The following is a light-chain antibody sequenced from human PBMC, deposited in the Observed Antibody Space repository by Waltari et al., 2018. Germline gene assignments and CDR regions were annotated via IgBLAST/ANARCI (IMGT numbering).Light chain of an antibody. CDR2: DAS. Sequence: EIVLTQSPATLSLSPGERATLSCRASQSVSSHLAWYQQKLGQAPRLLIYDASNRATGIPARFSGSGSGTDFTLTISSLEVDDFAVYYCHQRSSWPTFGGGTKVEIK. J-gene: IGKJ4*01. CDR1: QSVSSH. V-gene: IGKV3-11*01. CDR3: HQRSSWPT.